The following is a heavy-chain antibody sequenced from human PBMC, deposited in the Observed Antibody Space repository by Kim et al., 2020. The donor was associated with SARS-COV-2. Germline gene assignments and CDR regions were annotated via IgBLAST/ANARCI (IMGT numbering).Heavy chain of an antibody. D-gene: IGHD3-16*01. V-gene: IGHV4-31*02. CDR3: ARDSPSQPEEGGAFDI. Sequence: LKSRVTISVDTSKNQFSLKLSSVTAAATAVYYCARDSPSQPEEGGAFDIWGQGTMVTVSS. J-gene: IGHJ3*02.